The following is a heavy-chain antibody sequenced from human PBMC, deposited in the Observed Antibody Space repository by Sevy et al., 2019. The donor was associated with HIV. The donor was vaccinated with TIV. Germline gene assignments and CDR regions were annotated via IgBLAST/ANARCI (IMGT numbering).Heavy chain of an antibody. D-gene: IGHD3-10*01. V-gene: IGHV1-69*13. CDR1: GGTFSSYA. CDR3: ARAPLDRITLVQGVVSHYYYSMDV. Sequence: ASVKVSCKASGGTFSSYAISWVRQAPGQGLEWMGGIIPIFGTVNYAQMFQGRVTITADESTSTAYMELSSLGSEDTAVYYCARAPLDRITLVQGVVSHYYYSMDVWGQGTTVTVSS. CDR2: IIPIFGTV. J-gene: IGHJ6*02.